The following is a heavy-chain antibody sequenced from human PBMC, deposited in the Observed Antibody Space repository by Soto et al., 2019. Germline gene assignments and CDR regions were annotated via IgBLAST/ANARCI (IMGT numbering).Heavy chain of an antibody. CDR3: ARGPYVDTSIDIDY. CDR2: IIPIFGTA. Sequence: AASVKVSCKASGGTFSSYAISWLRQAPVQGLEWMGGIIPIFGTANYAQKFQGRVAITADESTSTAYMELNSLRPDDTAVYFCARGPYVDTSIDIDYWGQGTRVTVSS. CDR1: GGTFSSYA. V-gene: IGHV1-69*13. D-gene: IGHD5-18*01. J-gene: IGHJ4*02.